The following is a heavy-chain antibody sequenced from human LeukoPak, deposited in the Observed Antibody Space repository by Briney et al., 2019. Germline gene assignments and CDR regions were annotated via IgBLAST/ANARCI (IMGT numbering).Heavy chain of an antibody. CDR2: IKTKADNYAT. D-gene: IGHD6-25*01. V-gene: IGHV3-73*01. Sequence: GGSLRLSCSASGLTFSVSAIHWVRQASGKGLEWVCRIKTKADNYATAYAASVKGRFTISRDDSTNTAYLQMNSLKTENTAVYYCTHPAYYYNVDVWGKGTTVTVSS. J-gene: IGHJ6*04. CDR3: THPAYYYNVDV. CDR1: GLTFSVSA.